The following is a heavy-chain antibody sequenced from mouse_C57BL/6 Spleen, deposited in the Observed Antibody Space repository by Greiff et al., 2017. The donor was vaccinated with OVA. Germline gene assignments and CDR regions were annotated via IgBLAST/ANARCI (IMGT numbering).Heavy chain of an antibody. CDR3: ARRGYGSSSGYWYFDV. V-gene: IGHV1-82*01. J-gene: IGHJ1*03. CDR1: GYAFSSSW. Sequence: QVQLQQSGPELVKPGASVKISCKASGYAFSSSWMNWVKQRPGQGLEWIGRIYPGDGDTNYNGKFKGKATLTADKSSSTAYMQLSSLTSEDSAVYFCARRGYGSSSGYWYFDVWGTGTTVTVSS. CDR2: IYPGDGDT. D-gene: IGHD1-1*01.